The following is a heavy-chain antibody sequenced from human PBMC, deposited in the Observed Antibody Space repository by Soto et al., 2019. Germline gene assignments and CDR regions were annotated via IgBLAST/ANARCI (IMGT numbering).Heavy chain of an antibody. CDR2: IYYSGST. D-gene: IGHD3-10*02. V-gene: IGHV4-30-4*01. Sequence: QVQLQEPGPGLVKPSQTLSLTCTVSGGSISSGDYYWSWIRQPPGKGLEWIGYIYYSGSTDYNPSLKSRVTISVDTPKNQFSIKLSSVTAADTAVYYCARGEVFDYPPAEYFQHWGQGTLVTVSS. CDR3: ARGEVFDYPPAEYFQH. J-gene: IGHJ1*01. CDR1: GGSISSGDYY.